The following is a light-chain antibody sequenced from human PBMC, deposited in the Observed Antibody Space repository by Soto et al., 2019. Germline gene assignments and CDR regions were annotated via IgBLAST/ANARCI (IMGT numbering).Light chain of an antibody. CDR2: GAT. CDR3: QQSDSTPLT. V-gene: IGKV1-39*01. CDR1: QSISTY. J-gene: IGKJ1*01. Sequence: DIQMTQSPSSLSASVGDRVTITCRASQSISTYLNWYQQKPGKAPNLLIYGATTLKSGVPSMFSGSGSGTEFTLTISSLQPEDFATYYCQQSDSTPLTFGQGTKVEIK.